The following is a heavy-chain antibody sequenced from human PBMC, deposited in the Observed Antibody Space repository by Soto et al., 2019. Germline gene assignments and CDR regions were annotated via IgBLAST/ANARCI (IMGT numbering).Heavy chain of an antibody. CDR1: GYTLTELS. CDR2: FDPDDGET. D-gene: IGHD3-10*01. J-gene: IGHJ4*02. CDR3: ETGDRDYFDY. V-gene: IGHV1-24*01. Sequence: ASVKVSCKVSGYTLTELSMHWVRQAPGKGLEWMGGFDPDDGETIYAQKFQGRVTMTEHTSTDTAYMELSSPRSEDTDEYYCETGDRDYFDYWCQGTLVTVSS.